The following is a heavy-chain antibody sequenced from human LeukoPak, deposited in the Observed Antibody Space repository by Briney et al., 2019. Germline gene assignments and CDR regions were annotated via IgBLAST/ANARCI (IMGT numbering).Heavy chain of an antibody. V-gene: IGHV4-39*07. CDR3: ARDYYDSSGYYRAFDI. D-gene: IGHD3-22*01. CDR1: GGSISSSSYF. Sequence: SETLSLTCTVSGGSISSSSYFWGWIRQPPEKGLEWIGSIYYSGSSYYNPSLKSRVTISVDTSKNQFSLKLSSVTAADTAVYYCARDYYDSSGYYRAFDIWGQGTMVTVSS. CDR2: IYYSGSS. J-gene: IGHJ3*02.